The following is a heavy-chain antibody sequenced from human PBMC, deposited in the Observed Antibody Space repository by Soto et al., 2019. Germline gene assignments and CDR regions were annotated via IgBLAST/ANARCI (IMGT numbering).Heavy chain of an antibody. J-gene: IGHJ5*02. D-gene: IGHD4-17*01. CDR3: ARELPLHYGDYGWDCFDP. CDR2: IYYSGST. V-gene: IGHV4-30-4*01. Sequence: QVQLQESGPGLVKPSQTLSLTCTVSGGSISSGDYYWSWIRQPPGKGLEWIGYIYYSGSTYYNPSLKCRVTISVDPSKNQFSLKLSSVTAADTAVYYCARELPLHYGDYGWDCFDPWGQGTLVTVSS. CDR1: GGSISSGDYY.